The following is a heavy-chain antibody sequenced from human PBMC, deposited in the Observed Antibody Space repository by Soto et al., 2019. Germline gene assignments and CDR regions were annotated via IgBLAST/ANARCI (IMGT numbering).Heavy chain of an antibody. V-gene: IGHV3-23*01. Sequence: GGSLRLSCAASGFTFSSYAKSWVRQAPGKGLEWVSAISGSGGSTYYADSVKGRFTISRDNSKNTLYLQMNSLRAEDTAVYYCAKGRLKEYNWTYADYWGQGTMVTVYS. CDR2: ISGSGGST. D-gene: IGHD1-7*01. J-gene: IGHJ4*02. CDR1: GFTFSSYA. CDR3: AKGRLKEYNWTYADY.